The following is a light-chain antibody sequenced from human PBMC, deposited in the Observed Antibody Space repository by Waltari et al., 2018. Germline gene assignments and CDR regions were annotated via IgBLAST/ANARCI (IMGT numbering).Light chain of an antibody. CDR3: QQFYSTPYT. CDR1: QSVLYSSNNLNY. V-gene: IGKV4-1*01. Sequence: DIVMTQSPDSLAVSLGERATINCKSSQSVLYSSNNLNYLAWYQQKPGQPPKLHIYWASTRESGVPDRFSGSGSGTDFTLTISSLQAEDVAVYYCQQFYSTPYTFGQGTKLEIK. CDR2: WAS. J-gene: IGKJ2*01.